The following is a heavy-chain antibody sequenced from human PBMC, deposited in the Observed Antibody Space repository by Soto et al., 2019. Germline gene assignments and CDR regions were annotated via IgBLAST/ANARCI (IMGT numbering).Heavy chain of an antibody. CDR3: ARGALDYYYYYYYMDF. J-gene: IGHJ6*03. CDR1: GYTFTSYG. D-gene: IGHD1-1*01. CDR2: ISAYNGNT. V-gene: IGHV1-18*01. Sequence: ASVKVSCKASGYTFTSYGISWVRQAPGQGLEWMGWISAYNGNTNYAQKLQGRVTMTTDTSTSTAYMELRSLRSDDTAVYYCARGALDYYYYYYYMDFWGKGIMVTVSS.